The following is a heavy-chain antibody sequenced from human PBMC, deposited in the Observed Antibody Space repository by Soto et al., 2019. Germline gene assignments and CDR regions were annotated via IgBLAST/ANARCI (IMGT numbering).Heavy chain of an antibody. CDR2: IYNSGTT. V-gene: IGHV4-31*03. Sequence: TLSLPCTVAGGYITRVGYYWSWIRQHPGKGLEWIGYIYNSGTTYYNPSLKSRVTISVDTSKNQFSLKLTSVTAADTAVYYCARDPAPWGQGTLVTVSS. CDR3: ARDPAP. J-gene: IGHJ5*02. CDR1: GGYITRVGYY.